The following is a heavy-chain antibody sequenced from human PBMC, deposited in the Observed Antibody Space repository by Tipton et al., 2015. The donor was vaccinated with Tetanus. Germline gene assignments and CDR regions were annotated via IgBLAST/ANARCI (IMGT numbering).Heavy chain of an antibody. CDR3: AGQLSPGWYSVDY. V-gene: IGHV3-21*01. Sequence: SLRLPCAASGFTFSSYSMNWVRQAPGKGLEWVSSISSRSTYINYADSVKGRFTISRDNAKNSLYPQMNSLRAEVTGVYYCAGQLSPGWYSVDYWGQGTLVTVSS. CDR1: GFTFSSYS. J-gene: IGHJ4*02. CDR2: ISSRSTYI. D-gene: IGHD6-19*01.